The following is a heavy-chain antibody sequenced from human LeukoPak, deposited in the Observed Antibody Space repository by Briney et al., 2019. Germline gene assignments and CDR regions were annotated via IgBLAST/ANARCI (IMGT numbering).Heavy chain of an antibody. Sequence: PSETLSLTCAVYGGSFSGYYWSWIRQPPGEGLEWIGRIYTSGSTSYNPSLKSRVTMSVDTSKNQFSLKLSSVTAADTAVYYCAYGKMATIDYWGQGTLVTVSS. CDR1: GGSFSGYY. J-gene: IGHJ4*02. CDR3: AYGKMATIDY. D-gene: IGHD5-12*01. CDR2: IYTSGST. V-gene: IGHV4-59*10.